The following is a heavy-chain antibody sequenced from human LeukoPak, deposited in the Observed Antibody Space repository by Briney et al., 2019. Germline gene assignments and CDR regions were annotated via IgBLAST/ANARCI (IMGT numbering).Heavy chain of an antibody. Sequence: SETLSLTCTVSGGSIGSSSYYWSWIRQPPGKGLEWIGYIYYSGSTNYNPSLKSRVTISVDTSKNQFSLKLSSVTAADTAVYYCARVSSYDFWSGFDYWGQGTLVTVSS. CDR1: GGSIGSSSYY. J-gene: IGHJ4*02. V-gene: IGHV4-61*01. CDR2: IYYSGST. CDR3: ARVSSYDFWSGFDY. D-gene: IGHD3-3*01.